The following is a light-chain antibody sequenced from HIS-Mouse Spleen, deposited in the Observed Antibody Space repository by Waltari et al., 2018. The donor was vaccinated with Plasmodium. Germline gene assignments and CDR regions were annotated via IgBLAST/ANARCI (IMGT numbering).Light chain of an antibody. V-gene: IGLV1-44*01. CDR2: SKN. CDR3: AAWDDSLNCLV. Sequence: QSVLTQPPSASGTPGQRLPMSCSGRISSIGSNTVNRYQQLPGTAPKLLIYSKNERPSGVPDRFSGSRSGTSASLAISGLQSEDEADYYCAAWDDSLNCLVFAGGTKLTVL. J-gene: IGLJ2*01. CDR1: ISSIGSNT.